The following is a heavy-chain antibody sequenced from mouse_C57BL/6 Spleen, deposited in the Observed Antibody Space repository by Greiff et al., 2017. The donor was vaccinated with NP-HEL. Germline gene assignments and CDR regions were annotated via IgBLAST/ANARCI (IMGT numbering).Heavy chain of an antibody. CDR1: GFTFSDYG. D-gene: IGHD1-1*01. Sequence: EVMLVESGGGLVKPGGSLKLSCAASGFTFSDYGMHWVRQAPEKGLEWVAYISSGSSTIYYADTVKGRFTISRDNAKNTLFLQMTSLRSEDTAMYYCARRRNYGSPYYYAMDYWGQGTSVTVSS. J-gene: IGHJ4*01. V-gene: IGHV5-17*01. CDR3: ARRRNYGSPYYYAMDY. CDR2: ISSGSSTI.